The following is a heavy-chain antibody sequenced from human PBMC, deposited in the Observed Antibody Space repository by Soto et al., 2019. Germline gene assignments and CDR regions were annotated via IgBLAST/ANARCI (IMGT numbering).Heavy chain of an antibody. V-gene: IGHV3-33*01. CDR2: IWYDGSNK. J-gene: IGHJ4*02. CDR3: ARDRDYGDYVYGGDVGG. Sequence: QVQLVESGGGVVQPGRSLRLSCAASGFTFSSYGMHWVRQAPGKGLEWVAVIWYDGSNKYYADSVKGRFTTSRDNSKNTLNRQMNSLRAEVTALYYCARDRDYGDYVYGGDVGGWGQGTLVTVSS. CDR1: GFTFSSYG. D-gene: IGHD4-17*01.